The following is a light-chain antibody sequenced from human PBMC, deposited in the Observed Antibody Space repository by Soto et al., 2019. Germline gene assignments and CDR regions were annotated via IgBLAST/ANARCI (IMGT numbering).Light chain of an antibody. CDR2: ESC. J-gene: IGKJ5*01. CDR3: LHLDTYPII. V-gene: IGKV1-9*01. Sequence: DIQLTQSPSFLSASIGDRITITCRASQGIGSHLAWYQQKPGEAPKLLIYESCTVQSGVPPRFSGSGSGTEFTLTTSSLQPEDFATYDCLHLDTYPIIFGQGTRLEIK. CDR1: QGIGSH.